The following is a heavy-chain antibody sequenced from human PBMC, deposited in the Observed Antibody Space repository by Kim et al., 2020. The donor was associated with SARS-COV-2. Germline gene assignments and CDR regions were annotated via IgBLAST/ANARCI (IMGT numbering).Heavy chain of an antibody. CDR1: GWACSSYG. D-gene: IGHD6-6*01. Sequence: GGSLRLSCAASGWACSSYGMHWVRQAPGKGLEWVAVISYDGSNKYYADSVKGRFTISRDNSKNTLYLQMNSLRAEDTAVYYCAKDPDAGIAARGYYYYYGMDVWGQGTTVTVSS. V-gene: IGHV3-30*18. CDR3: AKDPDAGIAARGYYYYYGMDV. J-gene: IGHJ6*02. CDR2: ISYDGSNK.